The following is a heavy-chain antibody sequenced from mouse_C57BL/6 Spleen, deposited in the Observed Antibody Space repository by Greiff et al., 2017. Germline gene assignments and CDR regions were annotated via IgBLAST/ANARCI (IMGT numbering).Heavy chain of an antibody. Sequence: QVQLKQSGAELVKPGASVKMSCKASGYTFTSYWITWVKQRPGQGLEWIGDIYPGSGSTNYNEKFKSKATLTVDTSSSTAYMQLSSLTSEDSAVYCCARDDYGDYAMDDWGTGTSVTVSS. D-gene: IGHD2-4*01. CDR1: GYTFTSYW. CDR3: ARDDYGDYAMDD. J-gene: IGHJ4*01. V-gene: IGHV1-55*01. CDR2: IYPGSGST.